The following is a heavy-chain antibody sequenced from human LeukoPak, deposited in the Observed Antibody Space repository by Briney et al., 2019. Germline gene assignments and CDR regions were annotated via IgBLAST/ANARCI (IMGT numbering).Heavy chain of an antibody. CDR2: ISTKGGST. D-gene: IGHD3-22*01. CDR3: ARGNDSNGYYYFFDY. J-gene: IGHJ4*02. V-gene: IGHV3-64*01. Sequence: GGSLRLFCGASGFHFSRYAMQWVRQAPGKGLEYVSAISTKGGSTYYASSVKGRFTITRDNSKNTLHLQMVNLRPEDMAVYYCARGNDSNGYYYFFDYWGQGTLVTVFS. CDR1: GFHFSRYA.